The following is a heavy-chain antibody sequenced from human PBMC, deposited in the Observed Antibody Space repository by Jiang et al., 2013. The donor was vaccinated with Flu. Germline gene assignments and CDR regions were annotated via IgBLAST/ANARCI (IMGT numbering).Heavy chain of an antibody. V-gene: IGHV4-4*07. J-gene: IGHJ6*03. CDR3: AREFKDFWSGPHMDV. CDR2: IYTSGST. D-gene: IGHD3-3*01. Sequence: LLKPSETLSLTCTVSGGSISSYYWSWIRQPAGKGLEWIGRIYTSGSTNYNPSLKSRVTMSVDTSKNQFSLKLSSVTAADTAVYYCAREFKDFWSGPHMDVWGKGTTVTVSS. CDR1: GGSISSYY.